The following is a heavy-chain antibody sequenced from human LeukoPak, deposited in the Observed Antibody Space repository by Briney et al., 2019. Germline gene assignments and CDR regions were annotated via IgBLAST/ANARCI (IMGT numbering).Heavy chain of an antibody. CDR1: GFTFSSYS. J-gene: IGHJ4*02. CDR2: ISSSSSYI. CDR3: ASQVRYCSSTSCYDY. V-gene: IGHV3-21*01. D-gene: IGHD2-2*01. Sequence: GGSLRLSCAASGFTFSSYSMNWVRQAPGKGLEWVSSISSSSSYIYYADSVKGRFTISRDNAKNSLYLQMNSLRAEDTAVYYCASQVRYCSSTSCYDYWGQGTLVTVSS.